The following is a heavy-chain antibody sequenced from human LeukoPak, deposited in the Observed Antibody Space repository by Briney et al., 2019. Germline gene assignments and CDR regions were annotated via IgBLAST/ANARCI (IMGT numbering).Heavy chain of an antibody. CDR1: GYSFTSYW. Sequence: AGESLKISCKGSGYSFTSYWIGWVRQMPGKGLEWMGIIYPGDSDTRYSPSFQGQVTISADKSISTAYLQWSSLKASDTAMYYCARWEQWLVRGGWFDPWGQGTLVTVSS. CDR3: ARWEQWLVRGGWFDP. J-gene: IGHJ5*02. CDR2: IYPGDSDT. V-gene: IGHV5-51*01. D-gene: IGHD6-19*01.